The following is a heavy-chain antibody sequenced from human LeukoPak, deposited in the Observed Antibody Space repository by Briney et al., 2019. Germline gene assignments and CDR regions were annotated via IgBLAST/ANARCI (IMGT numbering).Heavy chain of an antibody. CDR3: ASFNCSSTSCYYDY. D-gene: IGHD2-2*01. CDR1: GYTFTSYG. J-gene: IGHJ4*02. CDR2: ISAYNGNT. V-gene: IGHV1-18*01. Sequence: ASVKVSCKASGYTFTSYGNSWVRQAPGQGLEWMGWISAYNGNTNCAQNVQGRVTMTTDTSTSTAYMELRSLRSDDTAVYYCASFNCSSTSCYYDYWGQGTLVTVSS.